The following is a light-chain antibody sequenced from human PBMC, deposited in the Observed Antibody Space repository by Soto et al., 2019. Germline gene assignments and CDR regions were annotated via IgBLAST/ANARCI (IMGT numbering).Light chain of an antibody. J-gene: IGKJ1*01. CDR3: QQYKNWSSWT. CDR1: QSVSSN. CDR2: GAS. Sequence: EIVMTQSPATLSVSPGERATLSCRASQSVSSNLAWYQQKPGQAPRLLIYGASTRATSIPARISGSGSGTEFTLTISSLQSEDLAVYYCQQYKNWSSWTFAQGPKVDIK. V-gene: IGKV3-15*01.